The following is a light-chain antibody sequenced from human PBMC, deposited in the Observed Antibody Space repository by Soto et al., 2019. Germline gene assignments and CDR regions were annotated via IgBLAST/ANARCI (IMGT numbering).Light chain of an antibody. CDR1: QSISTY. CDR2: AAS. J-gene: IGKJ1*01. CDR3: QHSYSTPWT. Sequence: DIEMTQSPSSLSASVGDRVTITCRASQSISTYLNWYQQKPGKAPKLLIYAASSLQSGVPSRFSGSGSGTDFTLTISSLQPADFATYYCQHSYSTPWTFGQGTKVEVK. V-gene: IGKV1-39*01.